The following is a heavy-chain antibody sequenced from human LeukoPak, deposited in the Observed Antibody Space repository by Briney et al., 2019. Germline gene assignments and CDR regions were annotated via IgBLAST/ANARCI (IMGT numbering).Heavy chain of an antibody. D-gene: IGHD4-17*01. J-gene: IGHJ4*02. CDR1: GFNFSNYA. CDR2: ISDSGGST. CDR3: AKVPDTYGDSYFDY. Sequence: GSLRPPCAASGFNFSNYAMAWVRQAPGKGLEWVSGISDSGGSTYYADSVKGRFTISRDNSKNTLYLQMNSLRAEDTAVYYCAKVPDTYGDSYFDYWGQGTLVTVSS. V-gene: IGHV3-23*01.